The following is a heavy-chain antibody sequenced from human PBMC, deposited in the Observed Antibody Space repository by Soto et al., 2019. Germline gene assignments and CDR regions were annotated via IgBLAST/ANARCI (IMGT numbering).Heavy chain of an antibody. CDR2: INPNSGGA. CDR1: GYTFTSYG. Sequence: ASVKVSCKASGYTFTSYGISWVRQAPGQGLEWMGWINPNSGGANYAQKFQGWVTMTRDMSITTAYVELSRLKSDDTAVYYCARAPLEYFSGSWEIHYMDVWGKGTTVTVSS. V-gene: IGHV1-2*04. J-gene: IGHJ6*03. CDR3: ARAPLEYFSGSWEIHYMDV. D-gene: IGHD3-10*01.